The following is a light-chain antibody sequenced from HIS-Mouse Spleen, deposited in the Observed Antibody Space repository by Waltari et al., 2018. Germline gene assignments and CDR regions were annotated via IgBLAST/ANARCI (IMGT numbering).Light chain of an antibody. Sequence: SYELTQPSSVSVSPGQTARITCSGDVLAKKYARWFQQKPGQAPVLVIYNDSERPSWIPVRVSGSSSGTTVTLTSRGAQVEDEADYYCYSAADNNVVFGGGTKLTVL. CDR1: VLAKKY. V-gene: IGLV3-27*01. J-gene: IGLJ2*01. CDR3: YSAADNNVV. CDR2: NDS.